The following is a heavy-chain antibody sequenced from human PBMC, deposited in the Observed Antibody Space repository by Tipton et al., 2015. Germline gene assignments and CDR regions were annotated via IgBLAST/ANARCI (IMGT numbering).Heavy chain of an antibody. CDR2: INPSDNST. Sequence: QLVQSGAEVKKPGASVKVSCEASGYNFTSYYIHWVRQVPGQGLEWMGEINPSDNSTRYAQRFQGRVTMTSDTSISTAYMELTSLRSEDTAVYYCARDRRRSRRNYYVMDVWGQGTTVTVSS. CDR1: GYNFTSYY. J-gene: IGHJ6*02. CDR3: ARDRRRSRRNYYVMDV. V-gene: IGHV1-46*01. D-gene: IGHD3-3*01.